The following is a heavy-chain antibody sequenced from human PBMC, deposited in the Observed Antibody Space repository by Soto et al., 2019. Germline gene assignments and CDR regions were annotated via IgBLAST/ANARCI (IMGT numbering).Heavy chain of an antibody. D-gene: IGHD1-26*01. CDR2: VYDSGST. CDR3: VRQVGATGSYSYAV. CDR1: GPSVINDY. J-gene: IGHJ3*01. Sequence: SATLSLTCTVTGPSVINDYWNWIRQPPVKGLEWIGFVYDSGSTSYNSSLKSRLTISVDTSKNQFSLKLSFVTAADTAVYYCVRQVGATGSYSYAVWGQGTMVT. V-gene: IGHV4-59*02.